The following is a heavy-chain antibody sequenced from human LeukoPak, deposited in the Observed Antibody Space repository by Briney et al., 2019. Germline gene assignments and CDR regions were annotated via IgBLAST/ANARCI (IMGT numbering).Heavy chain of an antibody. CDR3: ARSGIVGAPPRY. J-gene: IGHJ4*02. V-gene: IGHV1-8*03. CDR1: GYTFTSYD. Sequence: ASVKVSCKASGYTFTSYDINWVRQATGQGLEWIGWMSPNSGNTGYAQKFQGRLTITRNTSISTAYMELSSLRSEDTAVYYCARSGIVGAPPRYWGQGTLVTVSS. D-gene: IGHD1-26*01. CDR2: MSPNSGNT.